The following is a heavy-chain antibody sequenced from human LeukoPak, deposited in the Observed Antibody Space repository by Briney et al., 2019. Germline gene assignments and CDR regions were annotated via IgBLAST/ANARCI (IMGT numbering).Heavy chain of an antibody. CDR2: IYYSGST. V-gene: IGHV4-59*01. CDR3: ARGGIAAATERGFDY. CDR1: GGSISSYY. D-gene: IGHD6-13*01. J-gene: IGHJ4*02. Sequence: PSETLSLTCTVSGGSISSYYWSWIRQPPGKGLEWIGYIYYSGSTNYNPSLKSRVTISVDTSKNQFSLKLSSVTAADTAVYYCARGGIAAATERGFDYWGQGTLVTVSS.